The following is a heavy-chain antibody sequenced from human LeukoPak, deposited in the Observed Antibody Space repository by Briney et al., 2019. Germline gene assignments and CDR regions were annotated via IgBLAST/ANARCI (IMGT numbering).Heavy chain of an antibody. CDR1: GGSISSYY. V-gene: IGHV4-59*08. J-gene: IGHJ4*02. Sequence: PSETLSLACTVSGGSISSYYWSWIRQPPGKGLEWIGYIYYSGSTNYNPSLKSRVTISVDTSKNQFSLKLSSVTAADTAVYYCARLPYYSSSWWFDYWGQGTLVTVSS. D-gene: IGHD6-13*01. CDR3: ARLPYYSSSWWFDY. CDR2: IYYSGST.